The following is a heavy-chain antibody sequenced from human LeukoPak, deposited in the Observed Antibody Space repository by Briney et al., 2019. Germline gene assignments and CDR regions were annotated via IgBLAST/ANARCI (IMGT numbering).Heavy chain of an antibody. Sequence: GVSLRLSCAASGFTFSNYWMHWVRQAPGKGLVWVSRIYNDGSSTSYADSVKGRFTISRDNAKSTLYLQMNSLRADDTAVFYCARVRGGSGRSYAADAFDIWGQGTMVTVSS. CDR1: GFTFSNYW. CDR2: IYNDGSST. V-gene: IGHV3-74*01. D-gene: IGHD1-26*01. CDR3: ARVRGGSGRSYAADAFDI. J-gene: IGHJ3*02.